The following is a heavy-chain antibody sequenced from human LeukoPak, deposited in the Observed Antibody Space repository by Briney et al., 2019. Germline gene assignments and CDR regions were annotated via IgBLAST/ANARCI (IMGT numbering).Heavy chain of an antibody. CDR1: GGTFSSYA. CDR2: IIPIFGTA. D-gene: IGHD3-16*01. J-gene: IGHJ5*02. V-gene: IGHV1-69*01. Sequence: SVKVSCKASGGTFSSYAISWVRQAPGQGLEWMGGIIPIFGTADYAQKFQGRVTITADESTSTAYMELSSLRSEDTAVYYCARDYGQYNWFDPWGQGTLVTVSS. CDR3: ARDYGQYNWFDP.